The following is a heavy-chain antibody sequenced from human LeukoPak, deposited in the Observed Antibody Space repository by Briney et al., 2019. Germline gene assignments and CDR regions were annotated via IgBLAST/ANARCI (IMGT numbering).Heavy chain of an antibody. Sequence: AGGSLRLSCAASGFTFSSYAMSWVRPAPGKGMEWVSAISGSGGSTYYADSVKGRFTISRDNSKNTLYLQMNSRRAEDTAVYYCAKDQSPVVAATPDYWGQGTLVTVSS. CDR2: ISGSGGST. J-gene: IGHJ4*02. V-gene: IGHV3-23*01. CDR1: GFTFSSYA. CDR3: AKDQSPVVAATPDY. D-gene: IGHD2-15*01.